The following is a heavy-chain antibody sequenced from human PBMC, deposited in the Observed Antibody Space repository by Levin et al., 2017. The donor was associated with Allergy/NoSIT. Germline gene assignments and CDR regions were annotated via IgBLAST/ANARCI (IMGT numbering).Heavy chain of an antibody. CDR2: ISGSGGTT. J-gene: IGHJ4*02. Sequence: TGGSLRLSCAASGFTFSSFAMTWVRQAPGKGLEWVSAISGSGGTTYYADSVRGRFTISRDNFGNTLYLQMNSLRAEDTAVYYCVKEVISATGGYWGQGTLVTVSS. V-gene: IGHV3-23*01. D-gene: IGHD2-15*01. CDR1: GFTFSSFA. CDR3: VKEVISATGGY.